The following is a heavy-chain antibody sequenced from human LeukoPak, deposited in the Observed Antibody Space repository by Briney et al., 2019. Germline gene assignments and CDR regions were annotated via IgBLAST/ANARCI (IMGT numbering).Heavy chain of an antibody. CDR1: GFTFSHYS. D-gene: IGHD6-25*01. CDR2: ISSSSTTI. J-gene: IGHJ2*01. V-gene: IGHV3-48*01. CDR3: ARRSGHYYWYFDL. Sequence: PGGSLRLSCAGSGFTFSHYSMNWVRQAPGKGLEWVSYISSSSTTIYYADSLKGRFNISRDNAKNSLYLQMNSLRAEDTAVYYCARRSGHYYWYFDLWGRGTLVTVSS.